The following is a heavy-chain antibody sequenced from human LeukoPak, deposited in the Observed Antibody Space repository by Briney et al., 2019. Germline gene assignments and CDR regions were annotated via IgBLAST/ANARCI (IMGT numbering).Heavy chain of an antibody. D-gene: IGHD3-16*02. J-gene: IGHJ6*03. V-gene: IGHV3-23*01. Sequence: DSVQGRFTISRDNSKNTLSLHMNGLRPEDTAVYYCAKSWGYTRPYYNYMDVWGKGTTVTVSS. CDR3: AKSWGYTRPYYNYMDV.